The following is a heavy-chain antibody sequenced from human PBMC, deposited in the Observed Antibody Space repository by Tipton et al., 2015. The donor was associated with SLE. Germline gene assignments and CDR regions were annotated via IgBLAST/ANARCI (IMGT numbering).Heavy chain of an antibody. J-gene: IGHJ4*02. V-gene: IGHV4-38-2*02. D-gene: IGHD1-26*01. Sequence: TLSLTCTVSGDSISSGYYWGWIRQPPGKGLEWIGSIYHSGSTNYNPSLKSRVTISVDTSKNQFSLKLSSVTAADTAVYYCARGQRIVGATDFDYWGQGTLVTVSS. CDR3: ARGQRIVGATDFDY. CDR2: IYHSGST. CDR1: GDSISSGYY.